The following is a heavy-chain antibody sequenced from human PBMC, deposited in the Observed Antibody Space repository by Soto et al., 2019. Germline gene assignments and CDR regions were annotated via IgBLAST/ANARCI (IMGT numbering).Heavy chain of an antibody. V-gene: IGHV1-3*01. CDR2: INAGNGNT. CDR3: ARESGTVFSRTSCPASHLDY. D-gene: IGHD2-2*01. CDR1: GYTFTSYA. J-gene: IGHJ4*02. Sequence: QVQLVESGAEVKKPGASVKVSCKASGYTFTSYAMHWVRQAPGQRLEWLGWINAGNGNTKYSQKFQGRVPITRDPAASTAYMELSSLRSEATAVYYCARESGTVFSRTSCPASHLDYWGQGTLVTVSS.